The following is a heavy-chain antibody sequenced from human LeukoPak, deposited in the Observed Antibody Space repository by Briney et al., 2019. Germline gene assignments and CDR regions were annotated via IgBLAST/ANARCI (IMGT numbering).Heavy chain of an antibody. CDR1: GFTFRDYS. D-gene: IGHD6-19*01. Sequence: PGASLRLSCVASGFTFRDYSMAWVRQVPGGGLEWVSAIARDDYTVYPDPLKGRFTISRDNSRNTLYLQMNGLRAEDTAVYYCVKERDRGTDVADDFDFWGQGTLVTASS. J-gene: IGHJ4*02. CDR3: VKERDRGTDVADDFDF. V-gene: IGHV3-23*01. CDR2: IARDDYT.